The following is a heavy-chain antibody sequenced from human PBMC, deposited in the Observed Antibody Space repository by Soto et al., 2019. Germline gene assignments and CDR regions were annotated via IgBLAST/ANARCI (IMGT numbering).Heavy chain of an antibody. V-gene: IGHV4-31*03. J-gene: IGHJ6*02. CDR2: IYYSGST. D-gene: IGHD1-1*01. Sequence: SETLSLTCTVSGGSISSGGYYWSWIRQHPGKGLEWIGYIYYSGSTYYNPSLKSRVTISVDTSKNQFSLKLSSVTAADTAVYYCARDIAWNDYYYYGMAVWGQGTTVTAP. CDR1: GGSISSGGYY. CDR3: ARDIAWNDYYYYGMAV.